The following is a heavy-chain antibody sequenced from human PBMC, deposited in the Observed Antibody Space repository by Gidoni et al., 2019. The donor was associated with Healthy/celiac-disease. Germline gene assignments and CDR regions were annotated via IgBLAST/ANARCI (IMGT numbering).Heavy chain of an antibody. CDR3: ARDGDGYKNFDY. CDR1: GFPFSSYE. CDR2: ISSSGSTI. Sequence: EVQLVESGGGLVQPGGSLRLSCAASGFPFSSYEMNWVRQAPGKGLEWVSYISSSGSTIYYADSVKGRFTISRDNAKNSLYLQMNSLRAEDTAVYYCARDGDGYKNFDYWGQGTLVTVSS. D-gene: IGHD5-12*01. V-gene: IGHV3-48*03. J-gene: IGHJ4*02.